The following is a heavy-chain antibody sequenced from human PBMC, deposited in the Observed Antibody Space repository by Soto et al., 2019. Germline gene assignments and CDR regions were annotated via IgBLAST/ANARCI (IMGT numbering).Heavy chain of an antibody. CDR3: ARAPSYSPRYDY. Sequence: PSETLSLTCTVSGGSISSGDYYWSWIRQPPGKGLEWIGYIYYSGSTYYNPSLKSRVTISVDTSKNQFSLKLSSVTAADTAVYYCARAPSYSPRYDYWGQGTLVTVSS. CDR2: IYYSGST. CDR1: GGSISSGDYY. V-gene: IGHV4-30-4*01. D-gene: IGHD5-18*01. J-gene: IGHJ4*02.